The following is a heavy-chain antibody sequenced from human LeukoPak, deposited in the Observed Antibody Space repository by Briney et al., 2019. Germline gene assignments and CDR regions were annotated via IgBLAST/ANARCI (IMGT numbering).Heavy chain of an antibody. CDR2: ISYSGST. CDR3: ARDRGPFDP. Sequence: PLETLSLTCSVSGGSFSSSSYYWGWIRQPPGKGLEWIGSISYSGSTNYNPSLKSRVTISVDTSKNQFSLKLGSVTAADTAVYYCARDRGPFDPWGQGTLVTVSS. V-gene: IGHV4-39*07. CDR1: GGSFSSSSYY. J-gene: IGHJ5*02.